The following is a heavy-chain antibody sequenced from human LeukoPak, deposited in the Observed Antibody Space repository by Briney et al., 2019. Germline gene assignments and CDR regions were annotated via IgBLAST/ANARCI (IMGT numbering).Heavy chain of an antibody. D-gene: IGHD6-6*01. CDR2: MNPNSGNT. CDR1: GYTFTSYD. CDR3: ARGRIAARRHNTYNWFDP. V-gene: IGHV1-8*03. Sequence: ASVKVSCKASGYTFTSYDINRVRQATGQGLEWMGWMNPNSGNTGYAQKFQGRVTITRNTSISTAYMELSSLRSEDTAVYYCARGRIAARRHNTYNWFDPWGQGTLVTVSS. J-gene: IGHJ5*02.